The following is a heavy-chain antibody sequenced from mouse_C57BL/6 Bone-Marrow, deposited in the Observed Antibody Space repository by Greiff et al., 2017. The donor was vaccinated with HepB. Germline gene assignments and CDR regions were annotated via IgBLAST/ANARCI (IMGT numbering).Heavy chain of an antibody. J-gene: IGHJ1*03. Sequence: VQLQQSGAELMKPGASVKLSCKAPGYTFTGYWIEWVKQRPGHGLEWIGEILPGGGSTNYNEKFKGKATFTADTSSNTAYMQLSSLTTEDSAIYYCARRDDGYYWYFDVWGTGTTVTVSS. V-gene: IGHV1-9*01. CDR3: ARRDDGYYWYFDV. CDR2: ILPGGGST. D-gene: IGHD2-3*01. CDR1: GYTFTGYW.